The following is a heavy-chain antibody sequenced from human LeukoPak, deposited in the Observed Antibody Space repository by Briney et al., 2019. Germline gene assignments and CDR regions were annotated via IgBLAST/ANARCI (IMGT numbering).Heavy chain of an antibody. D-gene: IGHD3-22*01. J-gene: IGHJ4*02. Sequence: PSETLSLTCAVYGGSFSGYYWSWIRQPPGKGLDWIGEINHSGSTNYNPSLKSRVTISVDTSKNQLSLKLSSVTAADTAVYYCARGADSSGYYYVGYFDYWGQGTLVAVSS. CDR3: ARGADSSGYYYVGYFDY. CDR1: GGSFSGYY. CDR2: INHSGST. V-gene: IGHV4-34*01.